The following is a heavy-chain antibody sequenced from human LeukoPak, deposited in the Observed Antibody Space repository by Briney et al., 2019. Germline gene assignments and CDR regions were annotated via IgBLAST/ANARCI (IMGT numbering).Heavy chain of an antibody. CDR2: ISSSSTYI. CDR1: GFSFSRYS. J-gene: IGHJ1*01. D-gene: IGHD3-22*01. V-gene: IGHV3-21*04. CDR3: ARGKYDSSPFLQH. Sequence: GESLRLSCAGSGFSFSRYSMSWVRQAPGKGLEWVSLISSSSTYIYYADSLKGRFTISRDNAKNSMYLQMNSLRAEDTAVYYCARGKYDSSPFLQHWGQGTLVTVSS.